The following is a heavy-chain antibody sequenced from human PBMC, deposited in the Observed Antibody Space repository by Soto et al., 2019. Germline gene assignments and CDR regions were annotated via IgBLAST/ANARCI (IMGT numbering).Heavy chain of an antibody. CDR2: LSYEGRDK. CDR1: KFTFSNYA. Sequence: QVQLVESGGGVVQPGRSLTLSCAASKFTFSNYAMHWVRQAPGKGLEWVAGLSYEGRDKWYADSVKGRFTISRDNSKNTLYLQMNSLRAEDTAISYCAKESDAFDIWGQGTMVTVSS. CDR3: AKESDAFDI. J-gene: IGHJ3*02. V-gene: IGHV3-30*18.